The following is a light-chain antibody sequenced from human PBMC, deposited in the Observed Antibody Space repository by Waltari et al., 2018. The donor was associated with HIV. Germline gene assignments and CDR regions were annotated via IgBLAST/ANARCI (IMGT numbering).Light chain of an antibody. CDR2: EVS. CDR1: RGALGNYDY. CDR3: ASYAGHDRFVL. V-gene: IGLV2-8*01. Sequence: QPALIQPPSASGSPGQSVTISCTGTRGALGNYDYVSWYQQHPGKAPQIILYEVSQRSSGVPDRFSGSKSGNTASLTVSGLQAEDEADYYCASYAGHDRFVLLGGGTKVTVL. J-gene: IGLJ2*01.